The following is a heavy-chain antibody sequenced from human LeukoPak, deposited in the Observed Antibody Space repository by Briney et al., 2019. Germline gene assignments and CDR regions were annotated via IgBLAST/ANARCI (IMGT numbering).Heavy chain of an antibody. J-gene: IGHJ4*02. CDR2: INHSGST. CDR1: GGSFSGYY. V-gene: IGHV4-34*01. Sequence: KPSETLSLTCAVYGGSFSGYYWSWIRQPPGKGLEWIGEINHSGSTNYNPSLKSRVTISVDTSKNQFSLKLSSVTAADTAVYYCARTEELLLLDYWGQGTLVTVSS. D-gene: IGHD1-26*01. CDR3: ARTEELLLLDY.